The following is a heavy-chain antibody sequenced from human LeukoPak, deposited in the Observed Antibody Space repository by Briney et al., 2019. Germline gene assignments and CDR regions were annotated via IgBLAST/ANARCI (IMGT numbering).Heavy chain of an antibody. J-gene: IGHJ6*03. CDR2: INDSVRT. CDR1: GGSFSNYY. CDR3: ARRWNYGRNYYIDV. Sequence: SETLSLTCAVYGGSFSNYYWSWIRQPPGKGLEWIGEINDSVRTNYNPSLMSRVTISVDTSKNQFSLRLNSVTATDTAVYYCARRWNYGRNYYIDVWGKGATVSVSS. V-gene: IGHV4-34*01. D-gene: IGHD1-7*01.